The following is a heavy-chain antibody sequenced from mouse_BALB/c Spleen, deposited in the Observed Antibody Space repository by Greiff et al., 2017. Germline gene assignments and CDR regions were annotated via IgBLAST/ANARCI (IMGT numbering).Heavy chain of an antibody. CDR2: ISCYNGAT. D-gene: IGHD1-1*02. CDR1: GYSFTGYY. Sequence: LVKTGASVKISCKASGYSFTGYYMHWAKQSHGKSLEWIGYISCYNGATSYNQKFKGKATFTVDTSSSTAYMQFNSLTSEDSAVYYCARWRERGGSLDYWGQGTTLTVSS. V-gene: IGHV1S34*01. J-gene: IGHJ2*01. CDR3: ARWRERGGSLDY.